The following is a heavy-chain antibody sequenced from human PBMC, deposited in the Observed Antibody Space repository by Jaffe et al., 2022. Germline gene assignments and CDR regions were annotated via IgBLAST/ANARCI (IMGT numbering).Heavy chain of an antibody. V-gene: IGHV1-46*01. J-gene: IGHJ6*03. CDR1: GYTFTSYY. CDR3: AREPIPPHYCSSTSCYEAYYYYYMDV. CDR2: INPSGGST. Sequence: QVQLVQSGAEVKKPGASVKVSCKASGYTFTSYYMHWVRQAPGQGLEWMGIINPSGGSTSYAQKFQGRVTMTRDTSTSTVYMELSSLRSEDTAVYYCAREPIPPHYCSSTSCYEAYYYYYMDVWGKGTTVTVSS. D-gene: IGHD2-2*01.